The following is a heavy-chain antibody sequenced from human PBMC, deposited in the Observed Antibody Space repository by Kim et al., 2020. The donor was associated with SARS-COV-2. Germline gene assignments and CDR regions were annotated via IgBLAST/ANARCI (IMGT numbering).Heavy chain of an antibody. Sequence: GGSLRLSCAASGFTFDDYGMSWVRQAPGKGLEWVSGINWNGGSTGYADSVKGRFTISRDNAKNSLYLQMNSLRAEDTALYHCARSWAASRYYGMDVWGQGATVTVSS. V-gene: IGHV3-20*01. CDR1: GFTFDDYG. CDR2: INWNGGST. CDR3: ARSWAASRYYGMDV. D-gene: IGHD2-15*01. J-gene: IGHJ6*02.